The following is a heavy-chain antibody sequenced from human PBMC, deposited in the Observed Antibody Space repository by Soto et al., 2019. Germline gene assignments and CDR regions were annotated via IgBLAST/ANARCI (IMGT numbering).Heavy chain of an antibody. CDR2: ISGSGGST. V-gene: IGHV3-23*01. Sequence: EVQLLESGGGLVQPGGSLRLSCAASGFTFSSYAMSWVRQAPGKGLEWVSAISGSGGSTYYADSVKGRFTISRDTSKNPLYLQMNSLRAEDTAVYYCAKSTVTTGYYYYYYGMDVWGQGTTVTVSS. CDR1: GFTFSSYA. J-gene: IGHJ6*02. CDR3: AKSTVTTGYYYYYYGMDV. D-gene: IGHD4-17*01.